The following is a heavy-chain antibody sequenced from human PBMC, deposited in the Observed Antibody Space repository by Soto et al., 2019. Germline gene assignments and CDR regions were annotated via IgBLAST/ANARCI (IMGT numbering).Heavy chain of an antibody. CDR1: GYSFTSYW. V-gene: IGHV5-51*01. CDR2: IYPGDSDT. Sequence: GESLKISCKGSGYSFTSYWIGWVRQMPGKGLEWMGIIYPGDSDTRYSPSFQGQVTISADKSISTAYLQWSSLKASDTATYYCARGGYYDSSGYYYVGSYYYYGMDVWGQGTTVTVS. D-gene: IGHD3-22*01. J-gene: IGHJ6*02. CDR3: ARGGYYDSSGYYYVGSYYYYGMDV.